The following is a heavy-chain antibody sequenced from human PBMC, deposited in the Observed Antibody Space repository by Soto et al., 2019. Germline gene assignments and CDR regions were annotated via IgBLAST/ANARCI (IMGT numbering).Heavy chain of an antibody. J-gene: IGHJ5*02. Sequence: SETLSLTCTVSGGSISGYYWSWIRQPPGKGLECIGYIYYSGSTNYNPSLKSRVTISVDTSKNQFSLKLSSVTAADTAVYYCARSVFPWGQGTLVTVSS. CDR2: IYYSGST. CDR3: ARSVFP. CDR1: GGSISGYY. V-gene: IGHV4-59*01.